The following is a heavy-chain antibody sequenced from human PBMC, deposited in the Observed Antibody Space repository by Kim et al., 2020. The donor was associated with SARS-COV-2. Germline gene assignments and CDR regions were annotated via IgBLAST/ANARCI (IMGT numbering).Heavy chain of an antibody. Sequence: SETLSLTCAVYGGSFSGYYWSWIRQPPGKGLEWIGEINHSGSTNYNPSLKSRVTISVDTSKNQFSLKLSSLTAADTAVYYCARGTRQWLVRGPSHYSMDV. CDR1: GGSFSGYY. CDR3: ARGTRQWLVRGPSHYSMDV. D-gene: IGHD6-19*01. J-gene: IGHJ6*03. V-gene: IGHV4-34*01. CDR2: INHSGST.